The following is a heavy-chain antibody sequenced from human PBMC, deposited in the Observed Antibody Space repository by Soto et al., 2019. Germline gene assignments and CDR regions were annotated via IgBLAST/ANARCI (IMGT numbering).Heavy chain of an antibody. CDR1: GYAFTSDD. D-gene: IGHD3-9*01. CDR3: ARRPTKYDILTGYYPEYYFDY. J-gene: IGHJ4*02. V-gene: IGHV1-18*01. CDR2: IIPILGIA. Sequence: ASVKVSCKASGYAFTSDDFNWVRQATGQGLEWMGRIIPILGIANYAQKLQGRVTMTTDTSTSTAYMELRSLRSDDTAVYYCARRPTKYDILTGYYPEYYFDYWGQGTLVTVSS.